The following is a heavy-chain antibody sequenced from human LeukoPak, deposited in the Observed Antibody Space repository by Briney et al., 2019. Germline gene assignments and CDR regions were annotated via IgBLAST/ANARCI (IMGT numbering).Heavy chain of an antibody. CDR3: VRDIPSGYFDY. CDR1: GGSISSGSSH. D-gene: IGHD3-22*01. V-gene: IGHV4-39*07. J-gene: IGHJ4*02. Sequence: KPSETLSLTCTVSGGSISSGSSHWGWIRQPPGKGLEWIGSIYYTGKTYYNPSLKSRATISVDTSKNQFSLRLSSVTAADTAVYYCVRDIPSGYFDYWGQGTLVTVSS. CDR2: IYYTGKT.